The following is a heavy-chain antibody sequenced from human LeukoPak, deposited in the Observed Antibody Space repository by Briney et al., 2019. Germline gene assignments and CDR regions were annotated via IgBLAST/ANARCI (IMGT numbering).Heavy chain of an antibody. J-gene: IGHJ4*02. Sequence: SQTLSLTCDISGDSVSSNSATWNWIRQSPSRGLEWLGRTYYRSKWYNDFAVSVMSRITINPDTSKNQFSLQLNSVTPEDTAVYYCARANGRQLGYGYWGQGTLVTVSS. V-gene: IGHV6-1*01. CDR1: GDSVSSNSAT. CDR3: ARANGRQLGYGY. CDR2: TYYRSKWYN. D-gene: IGHD5-18*01.